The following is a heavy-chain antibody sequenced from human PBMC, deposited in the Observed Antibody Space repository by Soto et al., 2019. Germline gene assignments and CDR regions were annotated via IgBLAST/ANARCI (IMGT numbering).Heavy chain of an antibody. J-gene: IGHJ4*02. V-gene: IGHV4-30-2*01. D-gene: IGHD2-21*02. CDR3: ARLALVTRIFDY. CDR2: VYHSGNP. CDR1: GGSISSGGYS. Sequence: QLQLQESGSGLVKPSQTLSLTCAVSGGSISSGGYSWSWIRQPPGKGLEWIGYVYHSGNPYYNPSLKGRVTISLDRSKHQFSLELGSVTAADTAVYYCARLALVTRIFDYWGQGTLVTVSS.